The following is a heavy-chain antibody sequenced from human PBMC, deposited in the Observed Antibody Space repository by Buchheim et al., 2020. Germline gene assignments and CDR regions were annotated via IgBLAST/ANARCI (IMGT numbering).Heavy chain of an antibody. CDR2: ISYSGST. CDR1: GGSISSGGYY. D-gene: IGHD2-15*01. J-gene: IGHJ6*02. CDR3: ARDRVVVVVAATRSYYGMDV. V-gene: IGHV4-31*03. Sequence: QVQLQESGPGLVKPSQTLSLTCTVSGGSISSGGYYWSWIRQHPGKGLEWIGYISYSGSTYYNPSLTSRVTISVDTSKNQFSLKLSSVTAADTAGYYCARDRVVVVVAATRSYYGMDVWGQGTT.